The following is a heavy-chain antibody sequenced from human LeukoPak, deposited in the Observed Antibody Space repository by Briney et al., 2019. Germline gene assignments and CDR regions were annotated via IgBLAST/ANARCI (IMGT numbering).Heavy chain of an antibody. CDR2: IYTSGST. J-gene: IGHJ6*03. D-gene: IGHD4-11*01. CDR3: ARSPTVNYYNYMDV. CDR1: GGSISSYY. Sequence: SETLSLTCTVSGGSISSYYWSCIRQPAGKGLEWIGRIYTSGSTNYNPSLKSRVTMSVDTSKSQFSLKLSSVTAADTAVYYCARSPTVNYYNYMDVWGKGTTVTVSS. V-gene: IGHV4-4*07.